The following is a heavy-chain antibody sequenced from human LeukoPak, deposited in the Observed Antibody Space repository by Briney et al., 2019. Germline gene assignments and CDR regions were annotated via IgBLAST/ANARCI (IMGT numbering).Heavy chain of an antibody. Sequence: GGSLRLSCAASGFTFSSYAMSWVRQAPGKGLEWVSPISGSGGSTYYADSVKGRFTISRDNSKNTLYLQMNSLRAEDTAVYYCAKDAVVRGVITPCFDYWGQGTLVTVSS. V-gene: IGHV3-23*01. CDR3: AKDAVVRGVITPCFDY. J-gene: IGHJ4*02. CDR2: ISGSGGST. D-gene: IGHD3-10*01. CDR1: GFTFSSYA.